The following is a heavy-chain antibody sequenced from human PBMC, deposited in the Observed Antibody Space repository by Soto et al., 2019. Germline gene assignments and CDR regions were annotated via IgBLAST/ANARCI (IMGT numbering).Heavy chain of an antibody. CDR3: ARNIVGATRYYYYYGMDV. V-gene: IGHV1-18*01. Sequence: VSVKVSCKASGYTFTSYGISWGRQAPGQGLEWMGWISAYNGNTNYAQKLQGRVTMTTDTSTSTAYMELRSLRSDDTAVYYCARNIVGATRYYYYYGMDVWGQGTTVTVSS. D-gene: IGHD1-26*01. J-gene: IGHJ6*02. CDR1: GYTFTSYG. CDR2: ISAYNGNT.